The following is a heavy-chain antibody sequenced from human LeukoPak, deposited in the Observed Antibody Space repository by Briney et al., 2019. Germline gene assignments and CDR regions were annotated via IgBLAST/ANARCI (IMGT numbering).Heavy chain of an antibody. CDR3: ARDSPPPDC. J-gene: IGHJ4*02. V-gene: IGHV4-4*07. CDR1: GVSISSYY. CDR2: IYTTGST. Sequence: SETLSLTCTVSGVSISSYYWSWLRQPAGKGLECIGRIYTTGSTNSNPSLKSRVTMSLDTSKNQISLRLRSMTAADTAVYHCARDSPPPDCWGQGTLVTVSS.